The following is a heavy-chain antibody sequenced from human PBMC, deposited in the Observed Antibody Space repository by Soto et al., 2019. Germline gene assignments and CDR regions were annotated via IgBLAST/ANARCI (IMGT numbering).Heavy chain of an antibody. J-gene: IGHJ5*02. Sequence: GSLRLSCAASGFTFSSYWMHWVRQAPGKGLVWVSRINSDGSSTSYADSVKGRFTISRDNAKNTLYLQMNSLRAEDTAVYYCARDRITMVRGDWFDPWGQGTLVTVSS. V-gene: IGHV3-74*01. CDR3: ARDRITMVRGDWFDP. D-gene: IGHD3-10*01. CDR2: INSDGSST. CDR1: GFTFSSYW.